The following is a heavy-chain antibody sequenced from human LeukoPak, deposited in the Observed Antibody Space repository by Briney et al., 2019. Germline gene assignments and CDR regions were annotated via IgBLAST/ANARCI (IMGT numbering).Heavy chain of an antibody. CDR3: AHKGPTMVRGVFDY. V-gene: IGHV2-5*02. CDR1: GFSLTTSGVG. J-gene: IGHJ4*02. CDR2: IYWDDDK. Sequence: SGPTLVNPTQTLTLTCTFSGFSLTTSGVGVGWIRQPPGKALEWLALIYWDDDKPYSPSLKSRLTITKDTSKNQVVLTMTKVDPVDTATYYCAHKGPTMVRGVFDYWGQGTLVTVSS. D-gene: IGHD3-10*01.